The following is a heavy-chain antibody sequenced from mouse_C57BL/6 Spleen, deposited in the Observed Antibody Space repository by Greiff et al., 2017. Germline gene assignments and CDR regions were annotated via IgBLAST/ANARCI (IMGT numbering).Heavy chain of an antibody. V-gene: IGHV1-76*01. CDR3: ARIYYDYDGWYFDV. CDR2: IYPGSGNT. Sequence: VMLVESGAELVRPGASVKLSCKASGYTFTDYYINWVKQRPGQGLEWIARIYPGSGNTYYNEKFKGKATLTAEKSSSTAYMQLSSLTSEDSAVYFCARIYYDYDGWYFDVWGTGTTVTVSS. CDR1: GYTFTDYY. J-gene: IGHJ1*03. D-gene: IGHD2-4*01.